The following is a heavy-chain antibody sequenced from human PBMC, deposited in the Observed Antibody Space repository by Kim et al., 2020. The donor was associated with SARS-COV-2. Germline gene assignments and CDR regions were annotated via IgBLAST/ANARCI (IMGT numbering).Heavy chain of an antibody. Sequence: ASVKVSCKASGYTFTSYDINWVRQATRQGLEWMGWMNPNSGNTGYAQKFQGRVTMTRNTSISTAYMELSSLRSEDTAVYYCARGARGSTMIVVVPLYYYYMDVWGKGTTVTVSS. J-gene: IGHJ6*03. D-gene: IGHD3-22*01. CDR3: ARGARGSTMIVVVPLYYYYMDV. CDR1: GYTFTSYD. V-gene: IGHV1-8*01. CDR2: MNPNSGNT.